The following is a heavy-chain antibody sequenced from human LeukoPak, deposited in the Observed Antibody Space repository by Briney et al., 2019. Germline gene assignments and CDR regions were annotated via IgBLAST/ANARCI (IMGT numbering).Heavy chain of an antibody. D-gene: IGHD3-9*01. V-gene: IGHV3-74*01. CDR3: ARENLPYILTARGAFDI. Sequence: PGGSLRLSCAASGFTFSNYWMHWVRQVPGKGLVWVSRISSDGNNIQYADSVKGRFTISRDNAKNSLYLQMNSLRAEDTAVYYCARENLPYILTARGAFDIWGQGTMVTVSS. J-gene: IGHJ3*02. CDR2: ISSDGNNI. CDR1: GFTFSNYW.